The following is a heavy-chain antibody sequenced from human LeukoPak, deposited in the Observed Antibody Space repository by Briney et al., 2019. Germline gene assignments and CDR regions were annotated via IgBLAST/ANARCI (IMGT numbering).Heavy chain of an antibody. CDR3: ARDRGGSGTPRYFDY. Sequence: GGSLRLSCAASGFTFSSYAMHWVRQAPGKGLEWVAVISYDGSNKYYADSVKGRFTISRDNSKNTLYLQMNSLGAEDTAVYYCARDRGGSGTPRYFDYWGQGTLVTVSS. CDR1: GFTFSSYA. V-gene: IGHV3-30-3*01. CDR2: ISYDGSNK. J-gene: IGHJ4*02. D-gene: IGHD6-19*01.